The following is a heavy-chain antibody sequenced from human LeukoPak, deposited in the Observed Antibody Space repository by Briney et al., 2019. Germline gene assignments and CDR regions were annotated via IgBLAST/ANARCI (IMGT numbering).Heavy chain of an antibody. Sequence: GSLLLSCAASGFTVSSSYMSWVRRAPGKGLEWVSVIYSGGFTYYADSVKGRFTISRDNAKNSVYLQMNSLRAEDTAIYYCARSGGTWATSECWGQGTLVTVS. D-gene: IGHD1-26*01. CDR3: ARSGGTWATSEC. J-gene: IGHJ4*02. CDR1: GFTVSSSY. V-gene: IGHV3-53*01. CDR2: IYSGGFT.